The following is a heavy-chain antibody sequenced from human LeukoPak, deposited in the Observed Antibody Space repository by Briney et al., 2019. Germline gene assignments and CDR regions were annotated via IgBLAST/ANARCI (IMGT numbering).Heavy chain of an antibody. V-gene: IGHV5-51*01. D-gene: IGHD2-15*01. Sequence: GESLKISCKGSGYNFTVYWIGWVRQMPGKGLEWMGIILPADSDTRYSPSFQGQVTISADRSISTAYVQWSTLKASDTAIYYCASGRFCNGGSCYDSWGQGTLVTVSS. J-gene: IGHJ5*01. CDR2: ILPADSDT. CDR1: GYNFTVYW. CDR3: ASGRFCNGGSCYDS.